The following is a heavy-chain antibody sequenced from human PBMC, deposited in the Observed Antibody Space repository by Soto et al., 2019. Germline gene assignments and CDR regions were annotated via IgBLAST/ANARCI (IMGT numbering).Heavy chain of an antibody. CDR3: ARGSVDYNFWSGYYSRFYYFDF. D-gene: IGHD3-3*01. V-gene: IGHV4-34*01. J-gene: IGHJ4*02. CDR1: GGSFSGYY. CDR2: INHSGIT. Sequence: QVHLQQWGAGLLKSSETLSLTCAVYGGSFSGYYWSWIRQPPGKGLEWIGEINHSGITNYNPSLTGQVTISVDTSKNQFSLNLTSMSAADTAVYYCARGSVDYNFWSGYYSRFYYFDFWGQGTLVTVSS.